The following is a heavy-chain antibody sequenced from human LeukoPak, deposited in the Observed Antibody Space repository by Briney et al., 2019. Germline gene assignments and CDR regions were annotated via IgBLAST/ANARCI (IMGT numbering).Heavy chain of an antibody. V-gene: IGHV4-59*01. D-gene: IGHD3-22*01. CDR1: GGSISSYY. J-gene: IGHJ4*02. CDR3: ARHYYHSSGSYSFDY. Sequence: SETLSLTCTVSGGSISSYYWSWIRQPPGKGLEWIGYIYSSGSTNYNPSLESRVTISVDTSKNQFSLKLSSMTAADTAVYYCARHYYHSSGSYSFDYWGQGTLVTVSS. CDR2: IYSSGST.